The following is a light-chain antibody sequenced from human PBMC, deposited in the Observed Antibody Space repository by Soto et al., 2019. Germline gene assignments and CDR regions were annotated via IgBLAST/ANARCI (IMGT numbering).Light chain of an antibody. CDR1: QSVANY. CDR3: QQSSKVPWT. J-gene: IGKJ1*01. V-gene: IGKV1-39*01. CDR2: GAS. Sequence: DIQMTQSPSSLSASVGDRVTITCRATQSVANYLNWYQQRPGKAPKVLIYGASNLQSGAPSRFSGSGSGTEFTLIISSLQPEDSATYYCQQSSKVPWTFGQGTKVEVK.